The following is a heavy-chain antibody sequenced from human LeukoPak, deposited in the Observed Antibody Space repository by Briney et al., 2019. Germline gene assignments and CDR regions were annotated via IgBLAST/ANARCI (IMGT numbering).Heavy chain of an antibody. V-gene: IGHV1-18*01. D-gene: IGHD3-10*01. CDR3: ERERKIYGSGSYYGLPGY. J-gene: IGHJ4*02. CDR1: GYTFTSYG. Sequence: ASVKVSCKASGYTFTSYGISWVRQAPGQGLEWMGWISAYNGNTNYAQKLQGRVTMTTDTSTSTAYMELRSLRSDDTAVYYCERERKIYGSGSYYGLPGYWGQGTLVTVSS. CDR2: ISAYNGNT.